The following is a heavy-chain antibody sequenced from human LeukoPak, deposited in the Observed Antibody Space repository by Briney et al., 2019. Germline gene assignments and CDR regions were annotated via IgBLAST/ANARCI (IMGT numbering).Heavy chain of an antibody. V-gene: IGHV3-30*18. Sequence: PGRSLRLSCAASGFTFSSYGMHWVRQAPGKGLEWVAVISYDGSNKYYADSVKGRFTISRDNSKNTLYLQMNSLRAEDTAVYYCAKAPWDYWGQGNLVTVSS. J-gene: IGHJ4*02. CDR3: AKAPWDY. CDR1: GFTFSSYG. CDR2: ISYDGSNK.